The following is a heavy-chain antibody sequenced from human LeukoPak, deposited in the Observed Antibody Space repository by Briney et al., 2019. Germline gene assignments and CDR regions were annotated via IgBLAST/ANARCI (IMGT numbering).Heavy chain of an antibody. CDR2: IRSDGSVK. D-gene: IGHD3-10*01. CDR3: ARADGSGSYSYYYYYGMDV. V-gene: IGHV3-30*02. J-gene: IGHJ6*02. CDR1: GFTFSSYG. Sequence: TGGSLRLSCAASGFTFSSYGMYWVRQAPGKGLEWVTFIRSDGSVKYYADSVKGRFTISRDNSKNTLYLQMNSLRAEDTAVYYCARADGSGSYSYYYYYGMDVWGQGTTVTVSS.